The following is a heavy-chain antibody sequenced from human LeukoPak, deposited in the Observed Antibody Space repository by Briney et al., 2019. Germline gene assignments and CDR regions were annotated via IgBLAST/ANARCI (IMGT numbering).Heavy chain of an antibody. D-gene: IGHD2-15*01. CDR3: AKQLGYCSDGSCYFPY. V-gene: IGHV3-23*01. Sequence: GGSLRLSCAAFGFTFSSSAMSWVRQAPGKGLEWVSAISNNGGYTYYADSVQGRFTISRDNSKSTLCLQMNSLRAEDTAVYYCAKQLGYCSDGSCYFPYWGQGTLVTVSS. CDR1: GFTFSSSA. J-gene: IGHJ4*02. CDR2: ISNNGGYT.